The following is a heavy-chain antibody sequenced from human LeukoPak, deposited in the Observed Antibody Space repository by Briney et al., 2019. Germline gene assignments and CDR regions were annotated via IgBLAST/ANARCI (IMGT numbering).Heavy chain of an antibody. CDR1: GFTFSIYG. CDR2: ISGSGGST. J-gene: IGHJ4*02. V-gene: IGHV3-23*01. CDR3: ARAGYSYGYFDY. Sequence: GGSLRLSCAASGFTFSIYGMSWVRQAPGKGLEGVSAISGSGGSTYYADSVKGRFTISRDSSKNTLYLQMNSLRAEDTAVYYCARAGYSYGYFDYWGQGTLVTVSS. D-gene: IGHD5-18*01.